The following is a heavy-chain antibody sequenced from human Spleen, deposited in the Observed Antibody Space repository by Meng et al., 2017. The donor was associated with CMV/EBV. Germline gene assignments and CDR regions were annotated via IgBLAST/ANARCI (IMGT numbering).Heavy chain of an antibody. D-gene: IGHD4/OR15-4a*01. CDR3: AKGADDYLLYGMDV. CDR1: GCTFSSYA. Sequence: GESLKISCAASGCTFSSYAMSWVRQAPGKGPGWVSAISGSGGSTYYADSVKGRFTISRDNSKNTLYLQMNSLRAEDTAVYYCAKGADDYLLYGMDVWGQGTTVTVSS. V-gene: IGHV3-23*01. CDR2: ISGSGGST. J-gene: IGHJ6*02.